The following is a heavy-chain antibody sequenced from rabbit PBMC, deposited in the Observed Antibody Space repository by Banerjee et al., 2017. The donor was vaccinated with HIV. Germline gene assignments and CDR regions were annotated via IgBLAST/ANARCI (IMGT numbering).Heavy chain of an antibody. J-gene: IGHJ3*01. Sequence: QEQLEESGGDLVKPEGSLTLTCKASGFDFSNYGVSWVRQAPGKGLEWIGYIDPVPGSTVYASWAKGRFTISKTSSTTVTLQMTSLTVADTATYFCARDRDGDAGYGSLALWGQGTLVTVS. CDR1: GFDFSNYG. V-gene: IGHV1S45*01. CDR3: ARDRDGDAGYGSLAL. D-gene: IGHD7-1*01. CDR2: IDPVPGST.